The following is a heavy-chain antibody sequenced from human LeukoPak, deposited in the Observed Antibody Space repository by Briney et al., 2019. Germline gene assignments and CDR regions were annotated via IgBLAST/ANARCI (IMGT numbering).Heavy chain of an antibody. CDR2: IYYSGST. CDR3: ARGTTVTTAFDY. Sequence: SETLSLTCTVSGGSISSSSYYWGWIRQPPGKGLEWIGSIYYSGSTYYNPSLKSRVTISVDTSKNQFSLKLSSVTAADTAVYCCARGTTVTTAFDYWGQGTLVTVSS. CDR1: GGSISSSSYY. V-gene: IGHV4-39*07. J-gene: IGHJ4*02. D-gene: IGHD4-17*01.